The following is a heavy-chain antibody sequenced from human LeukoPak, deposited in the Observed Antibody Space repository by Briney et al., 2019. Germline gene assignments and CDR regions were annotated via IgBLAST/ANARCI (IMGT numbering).Heavy chain of an antibody. V-gene: IGHV4-31*03. Sequence: PSETLSLTCTVSGGSISSGGHFWSWIRQHPGKGLEWIGHIYYSGTTYYNPSLKSRLTISVDTSENQFSLKVNSVTAADTAVYYCARGYNRFRDLGWFDPWGQGTQVIVSS. D-gene: IGHD3-10*01. CDR3: ARGYNRFRDLGWFDP. CDR2: IYYSGTT. CDR1: GGSISSGGHF. J-gene: IGHJ5*02.